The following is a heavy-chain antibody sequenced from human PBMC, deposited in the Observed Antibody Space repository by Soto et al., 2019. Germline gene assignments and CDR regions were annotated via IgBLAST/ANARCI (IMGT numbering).Heavy chain of an antibody. CDR1: AGSLSSGGYY. CDR2: IYYSGST. CDR3: ASRYYYEGEYFDY. V-gene: IGHV4-31*01. J-gene: IGHJ4*02. D-gene: IGHD3-22*01. Sequence: QVQLQESGPGLVKPSQTLSLTCTVSAGSLSSGGYYWSWIRQHAGKGLEWIGYIYYSGSTYYNPSLNSLVTISVDTSKDQFSLKLSSVTAADTAVYYCASRYYYEGEYFDYCGQGTLVTVSS.